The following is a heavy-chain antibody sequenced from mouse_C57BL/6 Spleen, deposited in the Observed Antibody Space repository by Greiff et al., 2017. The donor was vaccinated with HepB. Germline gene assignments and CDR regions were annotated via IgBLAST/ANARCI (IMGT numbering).Heavy chain of an antibody. J-gene: IGHJ3*01. CDR1: GFTFSSYG. CDR2: ISSGGSYT. Sequence: EVNLVESGGDLVKPGGSLKLSCAASGFTFSSYGMSWVRQTPDKRLEWVATISSGGSYTYYPDSVKGRFTISRDNAKNTLYLQMSSLKSEDTAMYYCARNYYSKGFAYWGQGTLVTVSA. CDR3: ARNYYSKGFAY. V-gene: IGHV5-6*01. D-gene: IGHD2-5*01.